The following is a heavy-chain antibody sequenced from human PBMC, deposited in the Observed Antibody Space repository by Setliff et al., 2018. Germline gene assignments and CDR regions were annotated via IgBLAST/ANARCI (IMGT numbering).Heavy chain of an antibody. CDR3: AKTHWDTWIRGAFDI. Sequence: GASVKVSCKASGYTFTSYYMHWVRQAPGQGLEWMGIINPSGGSTSYAQKFQGRVTMTRDTSTSTVYMELSSLRSEDTAVYYCAKTHWDTWIRGAFDIWGQGTMVTVS. J-gene: IGHJ3*02. V-gene: IGHV1-46*01. D-gene: IGHD3-10*01. CDR2: INPSGGST. CDR1: GYTFTSYY.